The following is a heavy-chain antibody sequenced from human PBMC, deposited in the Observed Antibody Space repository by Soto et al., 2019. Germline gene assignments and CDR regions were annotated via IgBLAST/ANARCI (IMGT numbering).Heavy chain of an antibody. D-gene: IGHD5-18*01. J-gene: IGHJ6*02. CDR3: AREGVDTAMAVKRKTPHYYYYYGMDV. CDR1: GYTFTSYG. V-gene: IGHV1-2*04. Sequence: GASVKVSCKASGYTFTSYGISWVRQAPGQGLEWMGWINPNSGGTNYAQKFQGWVTMTRDTSISTAYMELSRLRSDDTAVYYCAREGVDTAMAVKRKTPHYYYYYGMDVWGQGTTVTVSS. CDR2: INPNSGGT.